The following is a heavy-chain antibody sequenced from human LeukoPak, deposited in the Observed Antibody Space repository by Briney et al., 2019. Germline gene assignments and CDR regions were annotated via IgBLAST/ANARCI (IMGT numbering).Heavy chain of an antibody. CDR2: IYYSGGT. V-gene: IGHV4-59*01. CDR3: ARAQYGGYYGMDV. J-gene: IGHJ6*02. D-gene: IGHD2-8*01. CDR1: GGSISSYY. Sequence: SETLSLTCTVSGGSISSYYWSWIRQPPGKGLEWIGFIYYSGGTNYNPPLQSRVTISVDTSKNQFSLKLSSVTAADTAVYYCARAQYGGYYGMDVWGQGTTVTVSS.